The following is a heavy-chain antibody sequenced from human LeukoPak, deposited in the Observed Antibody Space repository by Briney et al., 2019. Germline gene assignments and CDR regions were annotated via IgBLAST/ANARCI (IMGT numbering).Heavy chain of an antibody. V-gene: IGHV4-39*01. CDR2: IYYSGST. Sequence: KSSETLSLTCTVSGGSISSSSYSWGWIRQPPGKGLEWIGSIYYSGSTYYNPSLKSRVTISVDTSKNQFSLKLSSVTAADTAVYYCANTAALYYYDSSGNFDYWGQGTLVTVSS. D-gene: IGHD3-22*01. J-gene: IGHJ4*02. CDR3: ANTAALYYYDSSGNFDY. CDR1: GGSISSSSYS.